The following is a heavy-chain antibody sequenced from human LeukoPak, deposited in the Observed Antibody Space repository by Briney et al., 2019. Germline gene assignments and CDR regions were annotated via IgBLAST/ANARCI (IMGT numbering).Heavy chain of an antibody. CDR1: GYTFTGYY. J-gene: IGHJ4*02. V-gene: IGHV1-2*02. CDR2: INPNSGGT. Sequence: ASVKVSCKASGYTFTGYYMHWVRQAPGQGLEWMGWINPNSGGTNYAQKFQGRVTMTRDTSISTAYMELSRLRSDDTAVYYCARDPWYNDFWSGYYTGGYYFDYWGQGTLVTVSS. CDR3: ARDPWYNDFWSGYYTGGYYFDY. D-gene: IGHD3-3*01.